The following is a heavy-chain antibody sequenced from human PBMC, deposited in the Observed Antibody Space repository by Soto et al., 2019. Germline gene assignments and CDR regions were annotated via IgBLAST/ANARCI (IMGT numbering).Heavy chain of an antibody. CDR1: GGTFSSYT. Sequence: QVQLVQSGAEVKKPGSSVKVSCKASGGTFSSYTISWVRQAPGQGLEWMGGITPIFGTANYAQTFQGRVTILADESTSTAYMELGSLRSGDTAVYYCAREGGVPGAFDFWGQGTLVTVSS. CDR3: AREGGVPGAFDF. V-gene: IGHV1-69*01. J-gene: IGHJ4*02. CDR2: ITPIFGTA. D-gene: IGHD7-27*01.